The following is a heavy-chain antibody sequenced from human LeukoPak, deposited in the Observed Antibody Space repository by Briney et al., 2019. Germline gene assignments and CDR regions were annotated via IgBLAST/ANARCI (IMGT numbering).Heavy chain of an antibody. Sequence: GGSLRLSCAASGFTFSGYSMNWVRQAPGKGLEWVAYLRSSGDTIYYADSVKGRFTISRDIAKNSLYLQMSSLSDADTAVYSCARDPEALDYWGQGTLVTVSS. CDR3: ARDPEALDY. V-gene: IGHV3-48*02. CDR2: LRSSGDTI. CDR1: GFTFSGYS. J-gene: IGHJ4*02.